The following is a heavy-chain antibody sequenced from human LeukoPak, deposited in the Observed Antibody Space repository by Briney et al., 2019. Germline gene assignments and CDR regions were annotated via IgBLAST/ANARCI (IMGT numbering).Heavy chain of an antibody. J-gene: IGHJ4*02. CDR2: INSDGTST. CDR3: ARRGYISGWYVIDY. V-gene: IGHV3-74*01. Sequence: GGSLRLSCAASGFTFSSYWMHWVRQAPGKGLVWVSRINSDGTSTTYADSVKGRFTISRDNAKNTLYLQMNSLRAEDTAVYYCARRGYISGWYVIDYWGQGTLVTVSS. D-gene: IGHD6-19*01. CDR1: GFTFSSYW.